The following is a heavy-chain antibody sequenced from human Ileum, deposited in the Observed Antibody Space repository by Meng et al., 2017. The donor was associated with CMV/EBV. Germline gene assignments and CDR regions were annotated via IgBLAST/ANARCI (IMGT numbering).Heavy chain of an antibody. Sequence: SGCTLNSYGIHWVRQVPGKGLEWVAVLGYDGSRKYFADAVQGRFSISRDDSKNTVYLQMNSLRAEDTAVYYCARDNDGSSHYSQFDYWGQGTLVTVSS. D-gene: IGHD3-22*01. J-gene: IGHJ4*02. V-gene: IGHV3-33*01. CDR3: ARDNDGSSHYSQFDY. CDR2: LGYDGSRK. CDR1: GCTLNSYG.